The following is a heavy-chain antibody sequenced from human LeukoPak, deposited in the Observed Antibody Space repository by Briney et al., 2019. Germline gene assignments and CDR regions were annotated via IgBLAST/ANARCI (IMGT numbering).Heavy chain of an antibody. CDR3: ARALSDFRVQWLVQRAFDI. Sequence: PSETLSLTCTVSGGSISSYYWSWIRQPPGKGLEWIGNIYYSGSTNYNPSLKSRGTISVDTSQNQFSLKLSSVTAADTAVYYCARALSDFRVQWLVQRAFDIWGQGTMVTVSS. D-gene: IGHD6-19*01. V-gene: IGHV4-59*01. CDR2: IYYSGST. CDR1: GGSISSYY. J-gene: IGHJ3*02.